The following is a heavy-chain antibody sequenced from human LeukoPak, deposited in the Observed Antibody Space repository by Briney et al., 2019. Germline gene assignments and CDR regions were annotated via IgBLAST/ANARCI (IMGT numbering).Heavy chain of an antibody. D-gene: IGHD6-13*01. Sequence: PSETLSLTCTVSGGSISSYYWSWIRQPAGKGLEWIGRIYTSGSTNYNPSLKSRVTTSVDTSKNQFSLKLSSVTAADTAVYYCARDRGYSSSWYYFDYWGQGTLVTVSS. CDR3: ARDRGYSSSWYYFDY. CDR1: GGSISSYY. V-gene: IGHV4-4*07. CDR2: IYTSGST. J-gene: IGHJ4*02.